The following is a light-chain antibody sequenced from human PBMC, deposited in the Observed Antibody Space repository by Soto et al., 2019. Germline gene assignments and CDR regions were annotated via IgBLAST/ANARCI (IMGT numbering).Light chain of an antibody. Sequence: EIVLTQSPGTLSLSPGERATLSCRASQSVSSNYLAWYQQKPGQARTLLIYGASSRATGIPDRFSGSGSGTDFTITISRLEPEDFAVYYCQQYGSAPFTFGPGTKVDI. CDR2: GAS. CDR1: QSVSSNY. J-gene: IGKJ3*01. CDR3: QQYGSAPFT. V-gene: IGKV3-20*01.